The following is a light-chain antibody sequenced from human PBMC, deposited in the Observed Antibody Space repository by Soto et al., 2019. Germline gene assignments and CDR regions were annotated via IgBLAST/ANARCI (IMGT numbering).Light chain of an antibody. J-gene: IGKJ2*01. Sequence: IQMTQSPSSLSSSLGDSVTLTCRASQGISSWLAWYQQKPGKAPKLLIYDASSLETGVPSRFSGSGSGTDFTFIISSLQTEDTAKYYCQQYDNLPPYTFGQGTKVDIK. CDR1: QGISSW. CDR2: DAS. CDR3: QQYDNLPPYT. V-gene: IGKV1-33*01.